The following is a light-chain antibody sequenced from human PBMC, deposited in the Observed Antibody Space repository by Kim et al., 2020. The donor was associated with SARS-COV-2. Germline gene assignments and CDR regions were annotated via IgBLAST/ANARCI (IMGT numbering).Light chain of an antibody. Sequence: SYELTQPPSVSVTPGKTATITCGGSNIGTKSVQWYHQKPGQAPVLVIYYDSDRPSGIPERFSGSNSGDTATLTINRVEAGDEADYFCQVWDSSSHHLVFG. CDR2: YDS. CDR3: QVWDSSSHHLV. CDR1: NIGTKS. V-gene: IGLV3-21*04. J-gene: IGLJ3*02.